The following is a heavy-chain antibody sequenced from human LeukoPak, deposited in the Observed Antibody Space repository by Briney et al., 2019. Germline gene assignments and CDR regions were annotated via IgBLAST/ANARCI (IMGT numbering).Heavy chain of an antibody. CDR1: GGSISNNEYY. CDR3: ARDSEVTPGFFDY. J-gene: IGHJ4*02. Sequence: PSETLSLTCNVSGGSISNNEYYWSWIRQPPGKGLEWIGYIYYSGSTYFNPSLKSRLTISVDTSQNQFSLKLTSVTAADTAVYYCARDSEVTPGFFDYWGQGILVTVSS. CDR2: IYYSGST. V-gene: IGHV4-30-4*01. D-gene: IGHD4-23*01.